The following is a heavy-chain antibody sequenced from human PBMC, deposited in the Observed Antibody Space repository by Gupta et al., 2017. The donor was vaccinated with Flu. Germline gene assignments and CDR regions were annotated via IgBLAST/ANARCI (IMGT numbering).Heavy chain of an antibody. CDR2: INPKRGAT. CDR1: YTFTGYY. CDR3: ARDPDYDISTGYRFDP. Sequence: YTFTGYYMNWVRQAPGQGPEWMGWINPKRGATNYAHKFQGRVTMTRDTSISTVYMELKRLTSDDTAVYYCARDPDYDISTGYRFDPWGPGTLVTVSS. J-gene: IGHJ5*02. D-gene: IGHD3-9*01. V-gene: IGHV1-2*07.